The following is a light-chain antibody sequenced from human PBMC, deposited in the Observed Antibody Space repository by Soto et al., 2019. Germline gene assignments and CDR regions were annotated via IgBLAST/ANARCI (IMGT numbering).Light chain of an antibody. Sequence: EIVMTQSPATLSVSPGERATLSCRASQSVSSKLAWYQQKPGQAPRLLIYAAFTRATGFPARFSGSGSGTEFTLTIDSLQSEDFAVYYCQQYSNWPQTFGQGTKLEIK. CDR2: AAF. CDR3: QQYSNWPQT. J-gene: IGKJ2*01. V-gene: IGKV3-15*01. CDR1: QSVSSK.